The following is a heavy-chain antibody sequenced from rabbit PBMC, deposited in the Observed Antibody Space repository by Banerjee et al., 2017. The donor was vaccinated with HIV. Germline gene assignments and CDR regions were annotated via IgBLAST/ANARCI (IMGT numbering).Heavy chain of an antibody. V-gene: IGHV1S45*01. CDR3: ARDPAGREDFNL. J-gene: IGHJ4*01. CDR1: GFSFSNRYV. D-gene: IGHD4-2*01. Sequence: QEQLEESGGGLVKPEGSLTLTCKASGFSFSNRYVMCWVRQAPGKGLEWIACIDVSSSGSTYYASWAKGRFTVSKTSSTTVTLQMTSLTAADTATYFCARDPAGREDFNLWGPGTLVTVS. CDR2: IDVSSSGST.